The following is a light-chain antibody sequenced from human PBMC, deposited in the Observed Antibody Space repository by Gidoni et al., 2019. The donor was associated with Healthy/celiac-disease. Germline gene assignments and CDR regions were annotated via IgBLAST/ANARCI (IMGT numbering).Light chain of an antibody. V-gene: IGKV1-39*01. J-gene: IGKJ2*01. CDR1: QSTSSY. CDR2: AAS. CDR3: QQSYSTPMYT. Sequence: DIQMTQFLSSLSPPVGDRVTITCRASQSTSSYLNWYQQKPGKAPKLLIYAASSLQSGVPARFSGSGSGTDFTLTISSLQPEDFATYYCQQSYSTPMYTFGQGTKLEIK.